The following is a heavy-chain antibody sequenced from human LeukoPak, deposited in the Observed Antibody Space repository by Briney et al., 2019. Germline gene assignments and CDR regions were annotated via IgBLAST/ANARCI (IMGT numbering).Heavy chain of an antibody. CDR3: ARGPRGGCSGGSCYYIHVNFDY. V-gene: IGHV1-46*01. CDR1: GYTFTSYY. CDR2: INPSGGST. D-gene: IGHD2-15*01. J-gene: IGHJ4*02. Sequence: VASVKVSCKASGYTFTSYYMHWVRQAPGQGLEWMGIINPSGGSTSYAQKFQGRATMTRDMSTSTVYMELSSLRSEDTAVYYCARGPRGGCSGGSCYYIHVNFDYWGQGTLVTVSS.